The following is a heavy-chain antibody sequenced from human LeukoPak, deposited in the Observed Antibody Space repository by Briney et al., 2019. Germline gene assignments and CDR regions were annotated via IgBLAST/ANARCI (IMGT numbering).Heavy chain of an antibody. CDR3: ARDRSSGYDDAFDI. J-gene: IGHJ3*02. CDR2: VSSTSSFI. V-gene: IGHV3-21*01. Sequence: GGSLRLSCAASGFTFSSYSINWVRQAPGKGLEWVSCVSSTSSFIYYADSVKGRFTISRDNAKNSLYLQMNSLRAEDTAVYYCARDRSSGYDDAFDIWDQGTMVTVSS. CDR1: GFTFSSYS. D-gene: IGHD5-12*01.